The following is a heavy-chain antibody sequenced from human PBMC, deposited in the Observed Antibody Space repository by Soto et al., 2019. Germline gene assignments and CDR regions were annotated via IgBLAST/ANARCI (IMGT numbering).Heavy chain of an antibody. J-gene: IGHJ4*02. V-gene: IGHV3-21*01. CDR3: AGGGEIGAKVRGVIMD. CDR1: GFTFSSYS. CDR2: ISSSSSYI. Sequence: EVQLVESGGGLVKPGGSLRLSCAASGFTFSSYSMNWVRQAPGKGLEWVSSISSSSSYIYYADSVKGRFTISNDNAKNSLDLQRNGLRAEDGAGYYCAGGGEIGAKVRGVIMDWGRGTLVTVSS. D-gene: IGHD3-10*01.